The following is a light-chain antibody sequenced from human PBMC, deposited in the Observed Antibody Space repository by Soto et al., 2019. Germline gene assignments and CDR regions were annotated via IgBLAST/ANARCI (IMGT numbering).Light chain of an antibody. V-gene: IGLV2-11*01. CDR2: DVS. Sequence: ALTQPRSVSGSPGQSVTISCTGTSSDVGGYDFVSWYQQHPGKAPKLMIYDVSKRPSGVPDRFSGSKSANSASLTISGLQAEDEALYYCCSYAGSYNLGVFGGGTKLTVL. CDR3: CSYAGSYNLGV. J-gene: IGLJ3*02. CDR1: SSDVGGYDF.